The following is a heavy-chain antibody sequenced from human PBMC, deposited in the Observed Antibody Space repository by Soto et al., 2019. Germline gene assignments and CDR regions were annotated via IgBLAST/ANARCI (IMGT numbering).Heavy chain of an antibody. V-gene: IGHV2-26*01. J-gene: IGHJ5*02. CDR2: IDSSGEK. CDR3: ARRHLAVAVSPWFDP. D-gene: IGHD3-16*01. CDR1: GLSITDSEMG. Sequence: QVTLKESGPVLVKPTETLTLRCTVSGLSITDSEMGVSWIRQPPVKALEWLAHIDSSGEKSYRTFLKSRLTISTDTSKSQIVLIMTNMDPADTATYYCARRHLAVAVSPWFDPWGKGILVTVSS.